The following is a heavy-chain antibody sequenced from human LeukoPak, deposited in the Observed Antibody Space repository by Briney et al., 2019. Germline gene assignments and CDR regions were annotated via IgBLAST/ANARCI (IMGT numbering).Heavy chain of an antibody. D-gene: IGHD2-8*01. Sequence: GGSLRLSCTAAGFTFGDYAMSWFRQAPGKGLEWVANIKQTGTEKSYEDSVKGRFTISRDNARNSLFLQMDSLRTEDTALYYCARDTAWYTAQYYIDVWGKGTTVSVSS. CDR2: IKQTGTEK. V-gene: IGHV3-7*01. CDR1: GFTFGDYA. J-gene: IGHJ6*03. CDR3: ARDTAWYTAQYYIDV.